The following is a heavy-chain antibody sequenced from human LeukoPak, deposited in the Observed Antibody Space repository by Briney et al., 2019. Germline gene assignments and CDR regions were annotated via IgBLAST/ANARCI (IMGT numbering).Heavy chain of an antibody. CDR1: GFTFSSYA. J-gene: IGHJ6*02. CDR2: INDYTGDT. Sequence: GSLRLPCAASGFTFSSYAMFWVRHSPGKGLEWIGEINDYTGDTKYNPSLNSRVSISLEKSKNQFSLELRSVTAADTAVYYCARGRIAKIVVVHSFSYGMDVWGQGTTVTVSS. V-gene: IGHV4-34*01. CDR3: ARGRIAKIVVVHSFSYGMDV. D-gene: IGHD3-22*01.